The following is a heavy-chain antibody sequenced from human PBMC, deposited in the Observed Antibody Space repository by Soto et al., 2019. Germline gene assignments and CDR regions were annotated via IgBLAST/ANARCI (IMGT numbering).Heavy chain of an antibody. Sequence: VGSLRLSCAAPGFTFSSYGMHWVRQAPGKGLEWVAVIWYDGSNKYYADSVKGRFTISRDNSKNTLYLQMNSLRAEDTAVYYCARDFGYSNSYFDYWGQGTLVTVSS. CDR1: GFTFSSYG. V-gene: IGHV3-33*01. CDR3: ARDFGYSNSYFDY. J-gene: IGHJ4*02. D-gene: IGHD4-4*01. CDR2: IWYDGSNK.